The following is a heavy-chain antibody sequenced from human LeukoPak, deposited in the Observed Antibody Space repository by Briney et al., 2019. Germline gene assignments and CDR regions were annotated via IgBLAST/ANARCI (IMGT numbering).Heavy chain of an antibody. CDR3: ARDLRVVITGSFDS. CDR1: GFTIGRLW. CDR2: INWNGDSA. J-gene: IGHJ4*02. V-gene: IGHV3-20*04. D-gene: IGHD3-22*01. Sequence: GGSLRLSCAASGFTIGRLWMHWVRQAPGKGLEWVSGINWNGDSADYADSVKGRFTISRDNAKNSLYLQMNSLRAEDTALYYCARDLRVVITGSFDSWGQGTLVTVSS.